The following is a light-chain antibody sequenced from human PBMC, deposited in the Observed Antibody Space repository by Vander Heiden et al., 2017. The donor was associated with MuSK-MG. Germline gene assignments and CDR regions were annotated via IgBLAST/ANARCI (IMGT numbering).Light chain of an antibody. J-gene: IGLJ3*02. CDR1: SGHSGYA. Sequence: QLVLTQSPSASASLGASVKLNCTLNSGHSGYAIAWHQQQPEKGPRYLMKVNSDGSHSKGDGIPDRFSGSSSGAERYLTISSLHSEDEADYYCQTWGAGIRVFGGGTKLTVL. V-gene: IGLV4-69*01. CDR3: QTWGAGIRV. CDR2: VNSDGSH.